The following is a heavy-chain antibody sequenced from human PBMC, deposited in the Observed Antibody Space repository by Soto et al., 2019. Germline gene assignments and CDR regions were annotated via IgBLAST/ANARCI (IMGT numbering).Heavy chain of an antibody. CDR2: ISSTSSYT. J-gene: IGHJ6*02. V-gene: IGHV3-11*05. Sequence: QLQLVESGGGLVKPGGSLRLSCAASGFTFSDYYMTWIRQAPGKGLEWVSYISSTSSYTQYADSVKGRFTISRDNAKNSLYLQMNSLRDEDTAVYYCARYHLSGVYSYYGLDVWGQGTTVTVSS. CDR3: ARYHLSGVYSYYGLDV. D-gene: IGHD1-1*01. CDR1: GFTFSDYY.